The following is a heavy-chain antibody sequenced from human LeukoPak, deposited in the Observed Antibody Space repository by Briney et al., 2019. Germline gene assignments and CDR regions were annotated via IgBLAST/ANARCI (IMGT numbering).Heavy chain of an antibody. CDR2: ISGSGGST. Sequence: PGGSLRLPCAASGFTFSTYAMSWVRQAPGKGLEWVSVISGSGGSTSYADSVKGRFTISRDNSENTLYLQMNSLRAEDTAVYYCAKVVTFTGWYYFDCWGQGTLVTVSS. D-gene: IGHD6-19*01. CDR3: AKVVTFTGWYYFDC. CDR1: GFTFSTYA. V-gene: IGHV3-23*01. J-gene: IGHJ4*02.